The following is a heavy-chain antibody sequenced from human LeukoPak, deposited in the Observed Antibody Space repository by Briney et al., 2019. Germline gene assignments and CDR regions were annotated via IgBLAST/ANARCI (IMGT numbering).Heavy chain of an antibody. Sequence: GRSLRLSCTASGFTFGDYAMSWVRQAPGKGLEWVGFIRSKPYGGTTEYAASVKGRFTISRDDSKSIAYLQMNSLKTEDTAVYYCARDEGRGSYRGDYWGQGTLVTVSS. D-gene: IGHD3-16*02. CDR1: GFTFGDYA. V-gene: IGHV3-49*04. J-gene: IGHJ4*02. CDR3: ARDEGRGSYRGDY. CDR2: IRSKPYGGTT.